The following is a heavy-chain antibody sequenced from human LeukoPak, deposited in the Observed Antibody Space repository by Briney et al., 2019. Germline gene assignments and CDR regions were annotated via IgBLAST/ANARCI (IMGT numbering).Heavy chain of an antibody. J-gene: IGHJ4*02. CDR1: GFTFSSYG. CDR2: IRYDGSNK. Sequence: PGGSLRLSCAASGFTFSSYGMHWVRQAPGNGLEWVAFIRYDGSNKYYADSVKGRFTISRDNSKNTLYLQMNSLRAEDTAVYYCAKNYYDSSGIDYWGQGTLVTVSS. CDR3: AKNYYDSSGIDY. V-gene: IGHV3-30*02. D-gene: IGHD3-22*01.